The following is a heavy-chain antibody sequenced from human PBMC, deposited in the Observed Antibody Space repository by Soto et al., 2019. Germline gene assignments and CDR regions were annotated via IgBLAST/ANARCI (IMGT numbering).Heavy chain of an antibody. CDR1: GGSISRND. D-gene: IGHD5-12*01. V-gene: IGHV4-59*08. CDR2: IYYSGST. J-gene: IGHJ4*02. Sequence: PETLSLTCTVSGGSISRNDWRWFRQPPGKGLEWIGYIYYSGSTNYNPSLKSRVTISVDTSKNQFSLKLSSVTAADTAVYYCARYSGYDPYYFDYWGQGTLGTVS. CDR3: ARYSGYDPYYFDY.